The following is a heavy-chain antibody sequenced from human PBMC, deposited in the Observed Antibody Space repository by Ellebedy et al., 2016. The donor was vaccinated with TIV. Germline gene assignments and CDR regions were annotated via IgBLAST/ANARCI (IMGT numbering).Heavy chain of an antibody. D-gene: IGHD1-1*01. Sequence: GSLRLXXTVSGGSISSSNWWNWVRQPPGRGLEWIGDVYHSGTTNYNPSLKNRVTISVDRSKNEFSLEMRSVTAADTAVYYCVRYNNEIVWGLDVWGQGTTVTVSS. CDR1: GGSISSSNW. CDR2: VYHSGTT. J-gene: IGHJ6*02. V-gene: IGHV4-4*02. CDR3: VRYNNEIVWGLDV.